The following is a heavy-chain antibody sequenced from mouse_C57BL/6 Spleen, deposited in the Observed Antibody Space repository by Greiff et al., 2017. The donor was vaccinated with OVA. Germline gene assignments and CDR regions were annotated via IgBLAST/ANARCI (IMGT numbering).Heavy chain of an antibody. D-gene: IGHD2-4*01. J-gene: IGHJ4*01. Sequence: EVKVVESGGGLVKPGGSLKLSCAASGFTFSDYGMHWVRQAPEKGLEWVAYISSGSSTIYYADTVKGRFTISRDNAKNTLFLQMTSLRSEDTAMYYCARRRGLRDYAMDYWGQGTSVTVSS. CDR1: GFTFSDYG. CDR3: ARRRGLRDYAMDY. CDR2: ISSGSSTI. V-gene: IGHV5-17*01.